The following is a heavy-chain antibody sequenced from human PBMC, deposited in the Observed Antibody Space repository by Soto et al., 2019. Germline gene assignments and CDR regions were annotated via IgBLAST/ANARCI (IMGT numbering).Heavy chain of an antibody. CDR2: INSDGSTT. J-gene: IGHJ4*02. V-gene: IGHV3-74*01. CDR1: GFTFSSYW. CDR3: ARDAPPDDY. Sequence: GGSLRLSCAASGFTFSSYWMHWVRRAPGRGLVWVSHINSDGSTTSYADSVEGRFTISRDNAKNTLYLQMNSLRAEDTAVYYCARDAPPDDYWGQGTLVTVSS.